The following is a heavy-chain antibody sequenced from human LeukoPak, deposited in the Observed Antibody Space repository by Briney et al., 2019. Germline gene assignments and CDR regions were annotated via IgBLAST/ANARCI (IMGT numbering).Heavy chain of an antibody. D-gene: IGHD3-3*01. V-gene: IGHV3-11*04. CDR1: GFTFRDYY. J-gene: IGHJ5*02. Sequence: GGSLRLSCTASGFTFRDYYVTWIRQAPGKGLEWVSYIRSTGSSTAYADSVKGRFAIPRDNAKNSLHLQMNGLRVEDTAVYYCARVYYASWSGQPLSQHWLDPWGQGTLVTVSS. CDR2: IRSTGSST. CDR3: ARVYYASWSGQPLSQHWLDP.